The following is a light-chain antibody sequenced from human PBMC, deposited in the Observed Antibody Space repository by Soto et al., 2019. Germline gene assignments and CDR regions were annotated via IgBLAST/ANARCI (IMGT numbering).Light chain of an antibody. CDR3: QQFNNWPYT. CDR1: QSVSSN. V-gene: IGKV3-15*01. J-gene: IGKJ2*01. Sequence: EIVMTQSPATLSVSPGERATLSCRASQSVSSNLAWYQQKPGQAPRLLIYGASTRATGIPARFSGSGSGTEFTLTISSLRSEDFAVYYCQQFNNWPYTLGQGTKLEIK. CDR2: GAS.